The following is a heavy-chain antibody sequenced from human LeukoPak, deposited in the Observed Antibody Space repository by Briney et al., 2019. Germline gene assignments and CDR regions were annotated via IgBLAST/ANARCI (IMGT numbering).Heavy chain of an antibody. V-gene: IGHV3-43*02. CDR2: ICRDGNNT. Sequence: GGALRLSCVASLFTLISYLMTWVRQAPGKGGEWVSLICRDGNNTYHAGYVKGRFTIYRDNSKNSLYLQMNSLRTEDTAFYYCATNFGAYYYDTSGYYDFWGQGTLVTVSS. CDR3: ATNFGAYYYDTSGYYDF. D-gene: IGHD3-22*01. CDR1: LFTLISYL. J-gene: IGHJ4*02.